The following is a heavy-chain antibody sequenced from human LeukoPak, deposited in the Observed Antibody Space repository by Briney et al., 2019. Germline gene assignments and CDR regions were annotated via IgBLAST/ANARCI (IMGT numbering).Heavy chain of an antibody. Sequence: GGSLRLSCSTSGFTFNSYPVHWVRQAPGKGLEYVSGISRNGGSTYYADSVKGRFTISRDNSKNTLYLQMSSLRAEDTAVYYCVKESGFMVTPNSAFDIWGQGTMVTVSS. D-gene: IGHD2-21*02. CDR3: VKESGFMVTPNSAFDI. J-gene: IGHJ3*02. CDR1: GFTFNSYP. V-gene: IGHV3-64D*06. CDR2: ISRNGGST.